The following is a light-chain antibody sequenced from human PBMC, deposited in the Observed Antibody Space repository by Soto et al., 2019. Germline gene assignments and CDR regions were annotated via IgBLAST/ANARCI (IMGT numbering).Light chain of an antibody. CDR2: AAS. J-gene: IGKJ2*01. Sequence: DIQMTQSPSSLSASVGDRVTITCRASQSISSYLNWYQQKPGKAPKLLIYAASSLQSGVPSRFSGSGSGTDFALTISCLQPEDFATYYCQQSYRTPYTFGQGTKLEIK. V-gene: IGKV1-39*01. CDR3: QQSYRTPYT. CDR1: QSISSY.